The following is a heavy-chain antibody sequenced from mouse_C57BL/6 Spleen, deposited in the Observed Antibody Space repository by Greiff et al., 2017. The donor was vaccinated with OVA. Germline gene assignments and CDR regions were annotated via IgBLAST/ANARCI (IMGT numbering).Heavy chain of an antibody. V-gene: IGHV1-15*01. CDR3: TVWSPFAY. J-gene: IGHJ3*01. D-gene: IGHD2-10*02. CDR1: GYTFTDYE. Sequence: QVQLQQSGAELVRPGASVTLSCKASGYTFTDYEMHWVKQTPVHGLEWIGAIDPETGGTAYNQKFKGKAILTADKSSSTAYMELRSLTSEYSAICYCTVWSPFAYWGQGTLVTVSA. CDR2: IDPETGGT.